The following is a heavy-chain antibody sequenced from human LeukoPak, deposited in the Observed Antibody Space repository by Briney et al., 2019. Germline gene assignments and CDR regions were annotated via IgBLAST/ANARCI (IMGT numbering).Heavy chain of an antibody. D-gene: IGHD4-17*01. CDR3: ARDYGDYEGAFDI. CDR2: ISGSGGST. CDR1: GFTFSSYA. V-gene: IGHV3-23*01. J-gene: IGHJ3*02. Sequence: GGSLRLSCAASGFTFSSYAMSWVRQAPGKGLEWVSAISGSGGSTYYADSVKGRFTISRDNSKNTLYLQMNSLGAGDTAVYYCARDYGDYEGAFDIWGQGTVVTVSS.